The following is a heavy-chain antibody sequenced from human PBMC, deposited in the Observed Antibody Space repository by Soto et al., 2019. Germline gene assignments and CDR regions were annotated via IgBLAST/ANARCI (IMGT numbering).Heavy chain of an antibody. Sequence: QVQLQESGPGLVKPSGTLSLTCAVSGGSISSSNWWSWVRQPPGKGLEWIGEIYHSGSTNYNPSLTSRVTLSVDKSQIQLSLKLSSVTAADTAVYYCGGVLVPAALGYYYGMDVWGQGTTVTVSS. D-gene: IGHD2-2*01. CDR3: GGVLVPAALGYYYGMDV. V-gene: IGHV4-4*02. CDR1: GGSISSSNW. CDR2: IYHSGST. J-gene: IGHJ6*02.